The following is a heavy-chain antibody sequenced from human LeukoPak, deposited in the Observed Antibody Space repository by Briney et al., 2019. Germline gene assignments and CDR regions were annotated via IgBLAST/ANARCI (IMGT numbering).Heavy chain of an antibody. CDR2: IRGDNGNT. Sequence: ASVKVSCKASGHTFISYGISWVRQAPGQGLEWVGWIRGDNGNTNYAQKFQGRVTVTTDTSTSTVYMELKSLGSDETAVYYCARVDLLTGYYFFDYWGQGTLVTVSS. V-gene: IGHV1-18*01. CDR1: GHTFISYG. D-gene: IGHD3-9*01. J-gene: IGHJ4*02. CDR3: ARVDLLTGYYFFDY.